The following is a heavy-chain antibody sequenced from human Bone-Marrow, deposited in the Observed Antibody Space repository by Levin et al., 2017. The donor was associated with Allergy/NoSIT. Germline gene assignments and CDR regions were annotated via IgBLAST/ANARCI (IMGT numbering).Heavy chain of an antibody. D-gene: IGHD2-21*02. CDR3: TTENVIRDFELDAFDI. V-gene: IGHV3-15*01. CDR2: IKNKIEGGTI. CDR1: GFPFSNAW. J-gene: IGHJ3*02. Sequence: KPGESLKISCEASGFPFSNAWMSWVRQAPGEGLEWVGRIKNKIEGGTIDYAAPVKGRFTISRDDSKSTLYLQMNSLKTEDTAVYYCTTENVIRDFELDAFDIWGQGTMVTVSS.